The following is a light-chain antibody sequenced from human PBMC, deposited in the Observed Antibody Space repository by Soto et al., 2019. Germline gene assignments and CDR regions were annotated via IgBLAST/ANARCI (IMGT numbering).Light chain of an antibody. CDR2: DAS. Sequence: ETVLTQSPGTLSLSPGETATLSCRASQRVSANYLAWCQHKPGQAPRLLIYDASTRATGTPDRFSGSGSGTDFTLTIRRLEPEDFALYYCQQYADSRQVTFGGGTKVDIK. CDR3: QQYADSRQVT. V-gene: IGKV3-20*01. CDR1: QRVSANY. J-gene: IGKJ4*01.